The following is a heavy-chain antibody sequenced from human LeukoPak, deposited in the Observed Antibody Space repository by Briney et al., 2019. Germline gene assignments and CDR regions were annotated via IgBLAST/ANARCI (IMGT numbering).Heavy chain of an antibody. CDR1: GFTFSSYP. V-gene: IGHV3-23*01. CDR3: ARLKNPTGPYYGMDV. Sequence: GGSLRLSCAASGFTFSSYPMSWVRQAPGKGLEWVSAISVSGDATYYVDSVKGRFTISRDNSKNTVYLQLNSLRPEDTALYYCARLKNPTGPYYGMDVWGQGTTVTVS. J-gene: IGHJ6*02. D-gene: IGHD3-10*01. CDR2: ISVSGDAT.